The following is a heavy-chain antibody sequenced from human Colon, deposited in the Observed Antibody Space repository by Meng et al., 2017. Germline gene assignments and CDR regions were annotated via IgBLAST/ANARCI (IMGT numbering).Heavy chain of an antibody. V-gene: IGHV1-46*01. CDR3: ARCQLANRGWFDS. CDR1: GYTFPNYY. Sequence: QVQLVQSGAEVKKPGASVKVSCKASGYTFPNYYIHWVRQAPGQGLEWVGIINPNGGATSYAQKFRGRVTMTRDSSTSTVYMELSSLRSEDTAVYFCARCQLANRGWFDSWGQGTLVTVSS. J-gene: IGHJ5*01. CDR2: INPNGGAT. D-gene: IGHD2/OR15-2a*01.